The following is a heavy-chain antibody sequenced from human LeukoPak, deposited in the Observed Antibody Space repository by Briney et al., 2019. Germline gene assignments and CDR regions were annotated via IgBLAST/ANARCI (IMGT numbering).Heavy chain of an antibody. V-gene: IGHV3-15*01. CDR1: GFTFSNAW. Sequence: GGSLRLSCAASGFTFSNAWMSWVRQAPGKGLEWVGRIKSKTDGGTTDYAAPVKGRFTISRDDSKNTLYLQMNSLKTEDTAVYYCTTGGVIAAATYGMDVWGQGTTVTVSS. CDR2: IKSKTDGGTT. J-gene: IGHJ6*02. D-gene: IGHD6-13*01. CDR3: TTGGVIAAATYGMDV.